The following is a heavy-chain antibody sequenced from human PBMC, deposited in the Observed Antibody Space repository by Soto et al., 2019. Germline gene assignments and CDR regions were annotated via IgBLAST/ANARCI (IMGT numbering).Heavy chain of an antibody. V-gene: IGHV4-4*08. CDR2: VHDSWGS. D-gene: IGHD6-19*01. CDR1: GGSISSYY. CDR3: AREYSAGWST. J-gene: IGHJ4*02. Sequence: SETLSLTCTVSGGSISSYYWSWIRQPPGKGLEWIGYVHDSWGSHYNPSLKSRITINPDTSKNQFSLQLNSVTPDDTAVYYCAREYSAGWSTWGQGTLVTVSS.